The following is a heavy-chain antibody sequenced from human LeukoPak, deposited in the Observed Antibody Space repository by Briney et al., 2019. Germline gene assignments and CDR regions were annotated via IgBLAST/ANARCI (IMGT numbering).Heavy chain of an antibody. J-gene: IGHJ4*02. Sequence: GGSLRLSCAASGFTFSSYWMSWVRQAPGKGLEWVSAISGSGGSTYYADSVKGRFTISRDNSKNTLYLQMNSLRAEDTAVYYCARRYCSSTSCREIYFDYWGQGTLVTVSS. CDR3: ARRYCSSTSCREIYFDY. CDR2: ISGSGGST. V-gene: IGHV3-23*01. D-gene: IGHD2-2*01. CDR1: GFTFSSYW.